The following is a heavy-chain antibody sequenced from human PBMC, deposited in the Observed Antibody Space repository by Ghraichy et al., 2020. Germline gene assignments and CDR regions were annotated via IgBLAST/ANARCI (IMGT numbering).Heavy chain of an antibody. CDR2: IDAVGRS. CDR1: GASFRAFS. J-gene: IGHJ5*02. D-gene: IGHD3-10*01. Sequence: SETLSLTCEVSGASFRAFSWTWIRYFPGKGLVWIGQIDAVGRSTYSPSFKSRLTMSVDASKNKMFLKLNTVTAADTAIYYCASRRMVRGVKRYFDTWGQGT. V-gene: IGHV4-34*10. CDR3: ASRRMVRGVKRYFDT.